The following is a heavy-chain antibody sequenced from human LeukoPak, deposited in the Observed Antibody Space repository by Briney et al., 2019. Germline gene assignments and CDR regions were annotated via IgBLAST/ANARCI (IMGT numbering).Heavy chain of an antibody. CDR1: GGTFSSYA. V-gene: IGHV1-69*06. CDR3: ARGYYYDSSGYLRDYYYMDV. Sequence: SVKVSCKASGGTFSSYAISWVRQAPGQGLEWMGGIIPIFGTANYAQKFQGRVTITADKSTSTAYMELSSLRSEDTAVYYCARGYYYDSSGYLRDYYYMDVWGKGTTVTVSS. D-gene: IGHD3-22*01. J-gene: IGHJ6*03. CDR2: IIPIFGTA.